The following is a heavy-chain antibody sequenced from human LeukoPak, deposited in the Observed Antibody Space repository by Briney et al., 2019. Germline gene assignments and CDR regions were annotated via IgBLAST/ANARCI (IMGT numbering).Heavy chain of an antibody. CDR3: ARRRYYDFWSGYYAFDI. D-gene: IGHD3-3*01. Sequence: APVKVSCKASGYTFTSYGISWVRQAPGQGLEWMGWISAYNGNTNYAQKLQGRVTMTTDTSTSTAYMELRSLRSDDTAVYYCARRRYYDFWSGYYAFDIWGQGTMVTVSS. CDR2: ISAYNGNT. V-gene: IGHV1-18*01. CDR1: GYTFTSYG. J-gene: IGHJ3*02.